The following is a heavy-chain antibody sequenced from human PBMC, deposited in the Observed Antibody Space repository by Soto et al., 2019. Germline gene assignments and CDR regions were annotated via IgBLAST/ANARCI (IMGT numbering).Heavy chain of an antibody. Sequence: QVQLVESGGGVVQPGRSLRLSCAASGFTFSSYGMHWVRQAPGKGLEWVAVIWYDGSNKYYADSVKGRFTISRDNSKNPLYLQMNSLRAEDTAVYYCAREGSYCSGGSCSPDAFDIWGQGTMVTVSS. CDR1: GFTFSSYG. J-gene: IGHJ3*02. CDR2: IWYDGSNK. CDR3: AREGSYCSGGSCSPDAFDI. D-gene: IGHD2-15*01. V-gene: IGHV3-33*01.